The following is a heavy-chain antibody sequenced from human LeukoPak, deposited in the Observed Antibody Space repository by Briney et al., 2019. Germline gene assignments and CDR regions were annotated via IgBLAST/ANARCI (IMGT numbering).Heavy chain of an antibody. J-gene: IGHJ3*01. CDR1: GFTFTSSA. CDR3: AAEAAYYYDSRDAFDV. CDR2: IVVGSGNT. V-gene: IGHV1-58*01. Sequence: SVKLSCKASGFTFTSSAVQWVRQARGQRLEWIGCIVVGSGNTNYAQKFQERVTITRDMSTSLVYMELSSLRSEDTAVYYCAAEAAYYYDSRDAFDVWGQGTMVTVSS. D-gene: IGHD3-22*01.